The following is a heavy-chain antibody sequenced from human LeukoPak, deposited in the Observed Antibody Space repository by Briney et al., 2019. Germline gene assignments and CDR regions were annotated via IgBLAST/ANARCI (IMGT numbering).Heavy chain of an antibody. CDR1: GFTFSSYW. CDR2: IKQDGSEK. CDR3: ARVGWFGELEPSSPYYYYYGMDV. V-gene: IGHV3-7*01. D-gene: IGHD3-10*01. J-gene: IGHJ6*02. Sequence: GGSLRLSCAASGFTFSSYWMSWVRQAPGEGLEWVANIKQDGSEKYYVDSVKGRFTISRDNAKNSMYLQMNSLRAEDTAVYYCARVGWFGELEPSSPYYYYYGMDVWGQGATVTVSS.